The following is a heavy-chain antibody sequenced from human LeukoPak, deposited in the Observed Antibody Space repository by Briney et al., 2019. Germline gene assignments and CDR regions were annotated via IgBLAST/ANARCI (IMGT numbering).Heavy chain of an antibody. Sequence: ASETLFLTCTVSGGSISSYYWSWIRQPPGKGLEVIGHNYYSGSTNYNPSLKSRVTISVDTSKNQFSLKLSSVTAADTAVYYCARAVNWFDPWGQGTLVTVTS. J-gene: IGHJ5*02. CDR1: GGSISSYY. CDR3: ARAVNWFDP. CDR2: NYYSGST. V-gene: IGHV4-59*01.